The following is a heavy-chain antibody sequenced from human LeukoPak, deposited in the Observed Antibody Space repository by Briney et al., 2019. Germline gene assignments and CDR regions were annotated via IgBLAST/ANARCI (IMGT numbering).Heavy chain of an antibody. V-gene: IGHV1-69*04. D-gene: IGHD5-24*01. CDR3: LVEMATTKSNYFDY. CDR2: IIPILGIA. J-gene: IGHJ4*02. Sequence: GASVKVSCKASGGTFSSYAISWVRQAPGQGLEWMGRIIPILGIANYAQKFRGRVTITADKSTSTAYMELSSLRSEDTAVYYCLVEMATTKSNYFDYWGQGTLVTVSS. CDR1: GGTFSSYA.